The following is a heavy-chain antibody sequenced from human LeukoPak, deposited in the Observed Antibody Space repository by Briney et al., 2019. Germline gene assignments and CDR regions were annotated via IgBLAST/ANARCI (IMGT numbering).Heavy chain of an antibody. CDR2: ISWNSGSI. J-gene: IGHJ4*02. Sequence: GGSLRLSCAASGFTFDDYAMHWVRQAPGKGLEWVSGISWNSGSIGYADSVKGRFTISRDNAKNSLHLQMNSLRAEDTALYYCAKASGDGWYVFDYWGQGTLVTVSS. CDR3: AKASGDGWYVFDY. V-gene: IGHV3-9*01. D-gene: IGHD6-19*01. CDR1: GFTFDDYA.